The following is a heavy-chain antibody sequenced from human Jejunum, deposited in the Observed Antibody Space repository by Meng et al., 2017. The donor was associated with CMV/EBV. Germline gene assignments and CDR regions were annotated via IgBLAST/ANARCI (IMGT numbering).Heavy chain of an antibody. D-gene: IGHD1-26*01. CDR2: IIPIFGTA. J-gene: IGHJ4*02. Sequence: ASGGTFSSYAISWVRQAPGQGLEWMGGIIPIFGTANYAQVFQGRVTITTDESTSTAYMELSSLRYEDTAVYYCAGGKWELLSLDYWGQGTLVTVSS. CDR3: AGGKWELLSLDY. V-gene: IGHV1-69*05. CDR1: GGTFSSYA.